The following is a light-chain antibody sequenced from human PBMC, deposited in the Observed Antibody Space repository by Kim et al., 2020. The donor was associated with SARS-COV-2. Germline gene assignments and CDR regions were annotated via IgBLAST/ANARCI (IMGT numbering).Light chain of an antibody. CDR3: RQYGRSWT. CDR1: QRVYSDY. Sequence: DIVLTQSPATLYLSPGDRATLSCRASQRVYSDYLACYQQKPGQPPRLLIYEASIRATGIPDRFSGRGSGTDFTLTIRSLQPEDFALYVCRQYGRSWTFGQGTKVDIK. CDR2: EAS. J-gene: IGKJ1*01. V-gene: IGKV3-20*01.